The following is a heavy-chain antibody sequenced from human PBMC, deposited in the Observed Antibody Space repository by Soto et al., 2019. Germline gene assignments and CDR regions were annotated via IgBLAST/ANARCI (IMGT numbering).Heavy chain of an antibody. CDR2: ISYDGSNK. D-gene: IGHD3-22*01. CDR1: GFTFSSYG. J-gene: IGHJ4*02. CDR3: AKDQYYYDSSGYRDPDY. Sequence: QVQLVESGGGVVQPGRSLRLSCAASGFTFSSYGMHWDRQAPGKGLEWVAVISYDGSNKYYADSVKGRFTISRDNSKNTLYLQMNSLRAEDTAVYYCAKDQYYYDSSGYRDPDYWGQGTLVTVSS. V-gene: IGHV3-30*18.